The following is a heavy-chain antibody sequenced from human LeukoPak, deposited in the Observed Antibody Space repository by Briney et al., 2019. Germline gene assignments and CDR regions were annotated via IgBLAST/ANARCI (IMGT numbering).Heavy chain of an antibody. Sequence: SETLSLTCAVYGGSFSGYYWSWIRQPPGKGLEWIGEINHSGSTNYNPSLKSRVTISVDTSKNQFSLKLSSVTAADTAVYYCARIESYHILYRPYWGQGTLVTVSS. CDR1: GGSFSGYY. V-gene: IGHV4-34*01. CDR2: INHSGST. D-gene: IGHD3-9*01. CDR3: ARIESYHILYRPY. J-gene: IGHJ4*02.